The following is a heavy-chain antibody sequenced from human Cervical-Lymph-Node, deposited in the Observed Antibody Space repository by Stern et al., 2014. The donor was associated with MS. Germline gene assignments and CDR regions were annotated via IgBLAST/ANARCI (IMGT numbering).Heavy chain of an antibody. CDR2: ISLSGGST. D-gene: IGHD2-15*01. CDR1: GFTFSDYA. V-gene: IGHV3-23*04. J-gene: IGHJ4*02. Sequence: EQLVQSGGGLVQPGGSLRLSCAASGFTFSDYAMSWVRQAPGKGLEWVSAISLSGGSTFYADSVQGRFTISRDNSKNTLYLQMNSLRAEDTAVYYCAKDRELVVVTFDSWGQGTLVTVSS. CDR3: AKDRELVVVTFDS.